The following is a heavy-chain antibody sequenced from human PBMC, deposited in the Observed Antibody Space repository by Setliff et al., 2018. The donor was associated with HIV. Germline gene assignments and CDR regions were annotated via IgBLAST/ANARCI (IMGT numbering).Heavy chain of an antibody. CDR2: ISSSSTYI. J-gene: IGHJ3*02. CDR1: GFTFSSYS. V-gene: IGHV3-21*01. D-gene: IGHD1-1*01. Sequence: GWSLRLSCAASGFTFSSYSLNWVRQAPGKGLEWVSSISSSSTYIYYADSVKGRFTISRDNAKNSLYLQMNSLRAEDTAVYYCATLDRRDAFGIWGQGTMVTVSS. CDR3: ATLDRRDAFGI.